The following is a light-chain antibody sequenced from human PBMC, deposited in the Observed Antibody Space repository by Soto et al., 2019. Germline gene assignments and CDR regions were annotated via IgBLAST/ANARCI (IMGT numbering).Light chain of an antibody. CDR1: QSVSSTY. CDR2: GAS. CDR3: QQCDSSPPIT. V-gene: IGKV3-20*01. J-gene: IGKJ5*01. Sequence: EVVLTQSPATLSLSPGERATLSCRASQSVSSTYLAWYQQQPGQAPRLLIYGASNRATGIPDRFSGSGSGTDFTLTISRLEPEDFAVYYCQQCDSSPPITFGQGTRLEIK.